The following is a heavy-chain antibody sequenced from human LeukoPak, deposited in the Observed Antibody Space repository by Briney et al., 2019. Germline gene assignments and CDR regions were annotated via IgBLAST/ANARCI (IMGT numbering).Heavy chain of an antibody. J-gene: IGHJ4*02. CDR3: ARAYFYGSGSYYSFDY. CDR1: GGSISSYY. CDR2: IYYSGST. V-gene: IGHV4-59*01. D-gene: IGHD3-10*01. Sequence: NTSETLSLTCTVSGGSISSYYWSWIRQPPGKGLEWIGYIYYSGSTNYNPSLKSRVTISVDTSKNQFSLKLSSVTAADTAVYYCARAYFYGSGSYYSFDYWGQGTLVTVSS.